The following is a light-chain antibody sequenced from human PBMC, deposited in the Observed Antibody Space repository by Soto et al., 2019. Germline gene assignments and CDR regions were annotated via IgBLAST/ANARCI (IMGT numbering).Light chain of an antibody. CDR2: EAS. V-gene: IGKV1-9*01. CDR1: QNINNY. CDR3: QQLYTLPFT. J-gene: IGKJ5*01. Sequence: DIQMTQYPSSLSASVGDRVTITCQASQNINNYLNWYQQKPGRAPKLLIYEASTLQSGVPSRFSGSGSGTEFTLTISGLLPEDFAAYHCQQLYTLPFTFGQGTRLEIK.